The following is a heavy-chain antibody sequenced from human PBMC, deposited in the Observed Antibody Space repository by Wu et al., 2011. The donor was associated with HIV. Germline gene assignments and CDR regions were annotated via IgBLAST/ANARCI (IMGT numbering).Heavy chain of an antibody. CDR3: AFGGGEILNMYYFNF. V-gene: IGHV1-69*12. CDR2: IIPNSGTT. D-gene: IGHD3-3*01. CDR1: GDSLTKYA. Sequence: QVLLVQSGAEVKTPGSSVKVSCKASGDSLTKYAFSWVRQAPGQGLEWMGGIIPNSGTTNYARKFQGRVTVSADESTRTVFMQLSSLKSDDTAVYYCAFGGGEILNMYYFNFWGQGTLVKVSS. J-gene: IGHJ4*02.